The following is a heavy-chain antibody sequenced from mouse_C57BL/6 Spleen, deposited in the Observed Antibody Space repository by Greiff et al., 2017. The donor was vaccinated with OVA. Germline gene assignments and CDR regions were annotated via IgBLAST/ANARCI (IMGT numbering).Heavy chain of an antibody. Sequence: QVHVKQSGAELARPGASVKMSCKASGYTFTSYTMHWVKQRPGQGLEWIGYINPSSGYTKYNQKFKDKATLTADKSSSTAYMQLSSLTSEDSAVYYCARRDYYGSSYWFAYWGQGTLVTVSA. J-gene: IGHJ3*01. CDR1: GYTFTSYT. CDR3: ARRDYYGSSYWFAY. V-gene: IGHV1-4*01. D-gene: IGHD1-1*01. CDR2: INPSSGYT.